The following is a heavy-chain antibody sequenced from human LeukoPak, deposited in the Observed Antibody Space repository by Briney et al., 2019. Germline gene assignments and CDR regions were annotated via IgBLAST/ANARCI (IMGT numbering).Heavy chain of an antibody. CDR3: ASSMVGAHALYS. D-gene: IGHD1-26*01. CDR2: NYNSGRT. J-gene: IGHJ4*02. V-gene: IGHV4-38-2*02. CDR1: GYSIISGNC. Sequence: SETLSLTCTVSGYSIISGNCWAWFRQPPGKGLEWFGRNYNSGRTYYNPSLRSGVTLSVETSTNTFSLKMSSVTAADTPGYYCASSMVGAHALYSCGQGTLVSVSS.